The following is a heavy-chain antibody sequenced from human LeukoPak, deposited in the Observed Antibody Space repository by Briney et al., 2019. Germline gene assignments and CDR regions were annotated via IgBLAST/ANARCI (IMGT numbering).Heavy chain of an antibody. J-gene: IGHJ3*02. V-gene: IGHV3-23*01. CDR2: IFPSGGEI. CDR1: GFTFSTFA. D-gene: IGHD1-1*01. CDR3: AKDPLQLERRWRDI. Sequence: GGSLRLSCAASGFTFSTFAMIWVRQPPGKGLEWVSSIFPSGGEIHYADSVRGRFTISRDNSKSTLSLQMNSLRAEDTAVYYCAKDPLQLERRWRDIWGQGTMVTVSS.